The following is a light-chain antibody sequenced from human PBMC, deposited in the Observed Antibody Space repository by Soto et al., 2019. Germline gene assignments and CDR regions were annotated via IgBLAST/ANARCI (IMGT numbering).Light chain of an antibody. J-gene: IGKJ3*01. CDR2: AES. Sequence: EIQFTQSPSFLSASVGDRFTITCRASQGISSYLAWYQQKPGKAPKLLIYAESTLQSGFPSRFSGSGSGTEFTLTISSLQPEDFATYYCPQLNSYPNFGPGTQVEIK. CDR3: PQLNSYPN. V-gene: IGKV1-9*01. CDR1: QGISSY.